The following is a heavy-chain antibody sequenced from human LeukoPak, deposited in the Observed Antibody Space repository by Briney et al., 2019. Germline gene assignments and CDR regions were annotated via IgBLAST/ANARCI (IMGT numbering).Heavy chain of an antibody. D-gene: IGHD1/OR15-1a*01. CDR3: ARGNSRPYYFDY. CDR2: IYYSGST. CDR1: GGSISSGGYY. J-gene: IGHJ4*02. Sequence: SETLSLTCTVSGGSISSGGYYWSWIRQHPGKGLEWIGYIYYSGSTYYNPSLKSRVTISVDTSKNQFSLKLSSVTAADTAVYYCARGNSRPYYFDYWGQGTLVTVSS. V-gene: IGHV4-31*03.